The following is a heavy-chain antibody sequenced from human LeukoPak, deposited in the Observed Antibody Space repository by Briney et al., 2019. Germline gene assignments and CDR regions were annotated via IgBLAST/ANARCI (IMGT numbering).Heavy chain of an antibody. CDR1: GFTFDDYT. D-gene: IGHD3-22*01. V-gene: IGHV3-43*01. Sequence: GGSLRLSCAAPGFTFDDYTMHWVRQTPGRGLEWVSLISWDGGSTNYADSVKGRFTISRDNSKNSLYLQMSSLKTEDTALYYCAKDMTDSRTYYYYYAVDVWGQGTTVTVSS. CDR2: ISWDGGST. J-gene: IGHJ6*02. CDR3: AKDMTDSRTYYYYYAVDV.